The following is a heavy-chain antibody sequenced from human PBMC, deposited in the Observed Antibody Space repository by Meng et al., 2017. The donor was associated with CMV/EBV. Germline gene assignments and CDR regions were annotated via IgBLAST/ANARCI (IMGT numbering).Heavy chain of an antibody. CDR1: GFTFSTYW. J-gene: IGHJ3*02. CDR2: IKQDGSEK. CDR3: ARVVYGAFDI. Sequence: GESLKISCAASGFTFSTYWMSWVRQAPGKGLEWVATIKQDGSEKYYVDSVKGRFTISRENAKNSLYLQMNSLRAGDTAVYYCARVVYGAFDIWGQGTMVTVSS. D-gene: IGHD3-10*01. V-gene: IGHV3-7*01.